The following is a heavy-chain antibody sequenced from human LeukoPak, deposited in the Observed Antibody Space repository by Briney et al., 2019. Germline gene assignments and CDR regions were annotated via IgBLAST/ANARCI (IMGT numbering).Heavy chain of an antibody. CDR1: GVSISSNNW. V-gene: IGHV4-4*02. J-gene: IGHJ5*02. D-gene: IGHD3-9*01. Sequence: SGTLSLTCAVSGVSISSNNWWSWVRQPPGKGLEWIGYIYHSGSTYYNPSLKSRVTISVDRSKNQFSLKLGSVTAADTAVYYCARAPYLTGNNWFDPWGQGTLVTVSS. CDR3: ARAPYLTGNNWFDP. CDR2: IYHSGST.